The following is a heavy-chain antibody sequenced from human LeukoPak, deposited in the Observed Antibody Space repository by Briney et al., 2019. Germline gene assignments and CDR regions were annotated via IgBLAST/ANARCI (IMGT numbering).Heavy chain of an antibody. CDR3: PKPLLTPGN. Sequence: GGSLRLSCTTSGFIFANYAMAWVRQSPGKGLEWVSTISASGADTYYADSVRGRFTISRDNSGHTLYLQLNRLRVDDTAFYYCPKPLLTPGNWGPGTLVTVSS. CDR2: ISASGADT. CDR1: GFIFANYA. V-gene: IGHV3-23*01. D-gene: IGHD4-23*01. J-gene: IGHJ4*02.